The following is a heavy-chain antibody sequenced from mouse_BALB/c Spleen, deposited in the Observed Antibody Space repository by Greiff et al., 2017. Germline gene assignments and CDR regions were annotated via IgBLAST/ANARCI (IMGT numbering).Heavy chain of an antibody. CDR3: ARLGFITTVFDY. CDR2: INPDSSTI. J-gene: IGHJ2*01. CDR1: GFDFSRYW. V-gene: IGHV4-1*02. Sequence: EVQVVESGGGLVQPGGSLKLSCAASGFDFSRYWMSWVRQAPGKGLEWIGEINPDSSTINYTPSLKDKFIISRDNAKNTLYLQMSKVRSEDTALYYCARLGFITTVFDYWGQGTTLTVSS. D-gene: IGHD1-1*01.